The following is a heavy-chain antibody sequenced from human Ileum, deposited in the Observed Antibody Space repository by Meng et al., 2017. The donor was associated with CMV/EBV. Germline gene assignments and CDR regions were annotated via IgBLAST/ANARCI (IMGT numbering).Heavy chain of an antibody. CDR3: ARRDCSGPSCFFAF. CDR2: INPSGGST. V-gene: IGHV1-46*01. CDR1: GYTFTSYY. J-gene: IGHJ4*02. Sequence: QVQLVQSGAEVKKPGASVKVSCKASGYTFTSYYLHWVRQAPGQGLEWMGIINPSGGSTNYPQTFQGRITMTRDTSTSTVYMELSSLTSEDTAVYYCARRDCSGPSCFFAFWGQGTLGTVSS. D-gene: IGHD2-2*01.